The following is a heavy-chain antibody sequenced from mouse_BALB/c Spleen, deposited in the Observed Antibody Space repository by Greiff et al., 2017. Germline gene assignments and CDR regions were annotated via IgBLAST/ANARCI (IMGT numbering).Heavy chain of an antibody. Sequence: QVQLQQSGPGLVAPSQSLSITCTVSGFSLTSYDISWIRQPPGKGLEWLGVIWTGGGTNYNSAFMSRLSISKDNSKSQVFLKMNSLQTDDTAIYYCVRVITTPYAMDYWGQGTSVTVSS. CDR3: VRVITTPYAMDY. V-gene: IGHV2-9-2*01. CDR1: GFSLTSYD. CDR2: IWTGGGT. D-gene: IGHD2-4*01. J-gene: IGHJ4*01.